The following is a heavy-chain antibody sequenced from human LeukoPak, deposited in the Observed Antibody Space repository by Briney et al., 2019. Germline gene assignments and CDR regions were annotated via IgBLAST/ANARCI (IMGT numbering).Heavy chain of an antibody. V-gene: IGHV1-69*04. Sequence: SVKVSCKASGGTXSSYAISGVRQAPGQGLEWMGRIIPILGIANYAQKFQGRVTITADKSTSTAYMELSSLRSEDTAVYYCASRGQTVAGTYYYYGMDVWGQGTTVTVSS. J-gene: IGHJ6*02. CDR1: GGTXSSYA. CDR2: IIPILGIA. D-gene: IGHD6-19*01. CDR3: ASRGQTVAGTYYYYGMDV.